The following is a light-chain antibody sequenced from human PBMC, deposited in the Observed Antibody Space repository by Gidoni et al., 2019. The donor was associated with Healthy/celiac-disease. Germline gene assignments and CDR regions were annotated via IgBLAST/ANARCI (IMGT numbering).Light chain of an antibody. CDR2: DAS. Sequence: IVLTQSPATLSLSPGERATLSCRASQSVSSYLAWYQQKPGQAPRLLIYDASNRATGIPARFSGSGSGTDFTLTISSLEPEEFAVYYCQQRSNWPRLTFGGGTKVEIK. V-gene: IGKV3-11*01. CDR3: QQRSNWPRLT. CDR1: QSVSSY. J-gene: IGKJ4*01.